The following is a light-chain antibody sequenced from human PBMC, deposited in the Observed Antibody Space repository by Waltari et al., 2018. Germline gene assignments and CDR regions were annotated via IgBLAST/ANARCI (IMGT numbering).Light chain of an antibody. J-gene: IGKJ3*01. Sequence: EIVMTQSPATLSVSPGERATLSCRASQSLNSNLAWYQQKPGQAPRLLSYGASTRATGIPARFSGSGSGTEFTLTIVSLQSEDFAVYFCQQYNNWPPGVTFGPGTKVDIK. CDR3: QQYNNWPPGVT. CDR1: QSLNSN. V-gene: IGKV3-15*01. CDR2: GAS.